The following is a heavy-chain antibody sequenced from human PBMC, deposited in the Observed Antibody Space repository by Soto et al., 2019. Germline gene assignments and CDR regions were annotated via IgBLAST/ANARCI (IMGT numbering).Heavy chain of an antibody. V-gene: IGHV1-69*13. CDR3: AREIFGVIISGGRDAFDI. CDR1: GVTFSTYA. CDR2: IIPIFGTA. J-gene: IGHJ3*02. D-gene: IGHD3-3*01. Sequence: ASVKVSCKASGVTFSTYAISWVRQAPGQGLEWMGGIIPIFGTAKYAQKFQGRVTITADESTSTAYMELSSLRSEDTAVYYCAREIFGVIISGGRDAFDIWGQGTMVTVSS.